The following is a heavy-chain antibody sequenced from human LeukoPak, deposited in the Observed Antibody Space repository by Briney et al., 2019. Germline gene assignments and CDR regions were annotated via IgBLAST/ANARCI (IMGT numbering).Heavy chain of an antibody. Sequence: SGGSLGLSCVASGITFSSHGMDWVCQAPGKGLEWVAVIAADGGVKHYADSVKGRFTLSRDNSKNTLYLQMNSLSVEDTAVYYCAREATWGQWYFDHWGQGTPVTVSS. CDR2: IAADGGVK. CDR3: AREATWGQWYFDH. D-gene: IGHD6-19*01. J-gene: IGHJ4*02. V-gene: IGHV3-30*03. CDR1: GITFSSHG.